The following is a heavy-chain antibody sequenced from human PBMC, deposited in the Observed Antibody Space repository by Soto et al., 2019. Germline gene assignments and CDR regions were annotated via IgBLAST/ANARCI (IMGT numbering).Heavy chain of an antibody. CDR1: GYTFTSYG. CDR2: ISAYNGNT. Sequence: AAVKVSCKASGYTFTSYGISWVRQAPGQGLEWMGWISAYNGNTNYAQKLQGRVTMTTDTSTSTAYMELRSLRSDDTAVYYCERFDCSGDPPDSWGQGTLVTVSS. V-gene: IGHV1-18*01. J-gene: IGHJ5*01. D-gene: IGHD3-9*01. CDR3: ERFDCSGDPPDS.